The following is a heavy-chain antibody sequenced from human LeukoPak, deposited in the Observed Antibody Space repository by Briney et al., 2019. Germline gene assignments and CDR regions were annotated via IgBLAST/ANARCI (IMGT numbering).Heavy chain of an antibody. CDR2: INPNNGGT. J-gene: IGHJ4*02. V-gene: IGHV1-2*02. CDR3: ARDPYSNYFDY. CDR1: GYTLTELS. D-gene: IGHD5-18*01. Sequence: ASVKVSCKVSGYTLTELSMHWVRQAPGQGLEWMGWINPNNGGTNYAQKFQGRVTMTRDTSISTAYMELNRLRSDDTAVYYCARDPYSNYFDYWGQGTLVTASS.